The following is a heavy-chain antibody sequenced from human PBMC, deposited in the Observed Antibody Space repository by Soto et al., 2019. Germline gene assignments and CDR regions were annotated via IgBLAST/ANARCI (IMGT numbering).Heavy chain of an antibody. D-gene: IGHD3-3*01. Sequence: QLHLVQSGAVVKKPGASVTVSCSASGYPVTAYYMHWVRQAPGRGIEWMGGINPATGAAKYTQTFQGRVTMTRDTSTSTVFMELRGLTSEDTAVFYCARGGGVGVAGSAAFDMWGQGTLVTVSS. CDR2: INPATGAA. CDR3: ARGGGVGVAGSAAFDM. V-gene: IGHV1-2*02. J-gene: IGHJ3*02. CDR1: GYPVTAYY.